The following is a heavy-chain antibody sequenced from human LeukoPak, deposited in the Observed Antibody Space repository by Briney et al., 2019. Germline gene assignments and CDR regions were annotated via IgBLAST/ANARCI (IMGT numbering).Heavy chain of an antibody. Sequence: SETLSLTCAVYGGSFGGYYWSWIRQPPGKGLEWIGEINHSGSTNYNPSLKSRVTISVDTSKNQFSLKLSSVTAADTAVYYCAVVSDCSSTSCYVNYWGQGTLVTVSS. CDR1: GGSFGGYY. CDR3: AVVSDCSSTSCYVNY. CDR2: INHSGST. J-gene: IGHJ4*02. V-gene: IGHV4-34*01. D-gene: IGHD2-2*01.